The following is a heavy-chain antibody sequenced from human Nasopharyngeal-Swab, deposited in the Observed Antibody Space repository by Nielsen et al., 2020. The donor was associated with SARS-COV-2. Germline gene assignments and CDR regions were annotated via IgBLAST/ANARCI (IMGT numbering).Heavy chain of an antibody. Sequence: SQTLSLTRAVYGGSLSGYYWNRIRQPPGKGLEWSGEINHSGSTNYNPSLKSRVTISLDTSKNQFSLKLSSVTAADTAVYYCARSRYTSSWYGVRNWFDPWGQGTLVTVSS. J-gene: IGHJ5*02. D-gene: IGHD6-13*01. V-gene: IGHV4-34*01. CDR3: ARSRYTSSWYGVRNWFDP. CDR1: GGSLSGYY. CDR2: INHSGST.